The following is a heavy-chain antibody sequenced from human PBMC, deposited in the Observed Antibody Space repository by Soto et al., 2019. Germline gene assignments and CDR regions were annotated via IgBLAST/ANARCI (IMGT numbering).Heavy chain of an antibody. V-gene: IGHV3-23*01. D-gene: IGHD5-12*01. Sequence: EVQVLESGGDLVQPGGSLRLSCAASGFTIRNYAMSWVRQAPGKALEWVSGFSGISDRTYYADSVKGRFTISKDTSSNTLYLQMNSLRVEDTAVYHCEGSWTWGQGTMVTVSS. J-gene: IGHJ3*01. CDR2: FSGISDRT. CDR1: GFTIRNYA. CDR3: EGSWT.